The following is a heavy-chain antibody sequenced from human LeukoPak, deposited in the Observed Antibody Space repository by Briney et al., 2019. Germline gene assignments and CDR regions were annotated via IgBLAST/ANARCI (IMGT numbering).Heavy chain of an antibody. CDR3: ARDGRYCSSTSCFLDY. CDR2: ISYDGSNK. Sequence: GGPLRLSCAASGFTFSSYAMHWVRQAPGKGLEWVAVISYDGSNKYYADSVKGRFTISRDNSKNTLYLQMNSLRAEDTAVYYCARDGRYCSSTSCFLDYWGQGTLVTVSS. V-gene: IGHV3-30-3*01. J-gene: IGHJ4*02. D-gene: IGHD2-2*01. CDR1: GFTFSSYA.